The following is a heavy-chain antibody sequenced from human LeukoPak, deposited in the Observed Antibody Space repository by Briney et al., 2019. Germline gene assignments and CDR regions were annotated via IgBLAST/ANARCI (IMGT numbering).Heavy chain of an antibody. CDR2: VKSDGTAT. J-gene: IGHJ4*02. D-gene: IGHD1-14*01. Sequence: GGSLRLSCAASGFTFSSHLMHWVRQAQGTGLVWVSSVKSDGTATNYADSVKGRFTISRDNAKNTLYLQMNSLRVEDTAVYYCVRKFATGDWGQGTLVTVSP. CDR1: GFTFSSHL. V-gene: IGHV3-74*01. CDR3: VRKFATGD.